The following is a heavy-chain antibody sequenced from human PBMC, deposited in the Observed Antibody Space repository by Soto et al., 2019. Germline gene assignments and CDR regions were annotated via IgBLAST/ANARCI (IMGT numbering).Heavy chain of an antibody. CDR2: TRNIANSYTT. CDR3: AGSGDPHRLFDY. Sequence: GGSLRLPCAASAFTFSDHYMDWVRQAPGKGLEWVGRTRNIANSYTTEYAASVKGRFTVSRDDSKNSLYLQMNSLKTEDTAVFYCAGSGDPHRLFDYRGQGSLVIVSA. V-gene: IGHV3-72*01. CDR1: AFTFSDHY. J-gene: IGHJ4*02. D-gene: IGHD2-21*02.